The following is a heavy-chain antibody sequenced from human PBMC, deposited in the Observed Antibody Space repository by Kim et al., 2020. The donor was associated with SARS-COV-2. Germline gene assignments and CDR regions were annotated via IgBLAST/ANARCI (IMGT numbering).Heavy chain of an antibody. V-gene: IGHV3-48*03. CDR2: ISSSGSTI. Sequence: GGSLRLSCAASGFTFSSYEMNWVRQAPGKGLEWVSYISSSGSTIYYADSVKGRFTISRDNAKNSLYLQMNSLRAEDTAVYYCARGEEIVVVINAFDIWGQGTMVTVSS. CDR1: GFTFSSYE. D-gene: IGHD3-22*01. CDR3: ARGEEIVVVINAFDI. J-gene: IGHJ3*02.